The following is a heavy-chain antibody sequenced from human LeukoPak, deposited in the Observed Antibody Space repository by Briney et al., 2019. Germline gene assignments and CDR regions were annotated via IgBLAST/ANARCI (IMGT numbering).Heavy chain of an antibody. D-gene: IGHD6-19*01. CDR3: AREGRESSGFDY. J-gene: IGHJ4*02. CDR2: IKKDGSEK. Sequence: GGSLRLSCAASGFTFSSYWMSWVRQAPGKGLEWVANIKKDGSEKYYVDSVKGRFTISRDNAKNSLYLQMNSLKVEDTAVYYCAREGRESSGFDYWGQGTLATVSS. CDR1: GFTFSSYW. V-gene: IGHV3-7*01.